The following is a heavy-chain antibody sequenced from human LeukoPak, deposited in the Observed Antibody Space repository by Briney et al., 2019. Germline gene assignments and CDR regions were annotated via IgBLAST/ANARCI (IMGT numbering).Heavy chain of an antibody. J-gene: IGHJ4*02. D-gene: IGHD5-12*01. CDR3: AREFGHDRWYFDY. Sequence: PGGSLRLSCAASGFTVSTYSIHWVRQAPGKGLEWVTVISADGRTQYYSDSVKGRFTISRDNSLNTLHLQMNSLRTGDTAVYYCAREFGHDRWYFDYWGQGALVTVSS. CDR1: GFTVSTYS. CDR2: ISADGRTQ. V-gene: IGHV3-30*03.